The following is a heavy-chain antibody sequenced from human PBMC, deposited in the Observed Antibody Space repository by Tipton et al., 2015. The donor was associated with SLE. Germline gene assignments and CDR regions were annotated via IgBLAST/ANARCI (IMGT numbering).Heavy chain of an antibody. CDR3: ARVIHDYGFWSGSQYWFDP. J-gene: IGHJ5*02. CDR2: IYYSGST. Sequence: TLSLTCTVSGGSISTYYWSWIRQPPGKGLEWIGYIYYSGSTNYNPSLKSRVTISVDTSKNQFSLKLSSVTAADMAVYYCARVIHDYGFWSGSQYWFDPWGPGTLVNVSS. V-gene: IGHV4-59*07. D-gene: IGHD3-3*01. CDR1: GGSISTYY.